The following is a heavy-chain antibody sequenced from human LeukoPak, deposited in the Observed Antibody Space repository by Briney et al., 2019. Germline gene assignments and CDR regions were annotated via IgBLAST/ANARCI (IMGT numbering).Heavy chain of an antibody. CDR2: IKTKADSYAT. CDR1: GSTFSVSA. V-gene: IGHV3-73*01. Sequence: PGGSLRLSCTASGSTFSVSAMHWVRQASGKGLEWVGRIKTKADSYATAYAASVKGRFTISRDDSENTAYLQMDSLITEDTAVYYCTRLTTCTTTSCFFDFWGQGTLVTVSS. D-gene: IGHD2-2*01. J-gene: IGHJ4*02. CDR3: TRLTTCTTTSCFFDF.